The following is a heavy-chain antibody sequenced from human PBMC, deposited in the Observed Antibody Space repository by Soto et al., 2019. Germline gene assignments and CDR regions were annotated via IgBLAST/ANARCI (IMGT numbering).Heavy chain of an antibody. CDR2: INPISGDT. CDR3: ASDYGAAAGTSLNWFDP. V-gene: IGHV1-2*04. CDR1: GYVFTGYY. J-gene: IGHJ5*02. Sequence: QVQLVQSGAEVKKPGASVKVSCKSSGYVFTGYYMHWVRQAPGQGLEWLGWINPISGDTKYAQKFQGWVTMTRDTSSNTVYMELTRLRSDDTAVYYCASDYGAAAGTSLNWFDPWGQGTLVTVSS. D-gene: IGHD6-13*01.